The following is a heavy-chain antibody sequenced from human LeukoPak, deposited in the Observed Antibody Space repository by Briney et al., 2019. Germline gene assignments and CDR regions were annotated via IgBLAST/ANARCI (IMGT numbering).Heavy chain of an antibody. V-gene: IGHV1-69*04. CDR3: AKRITMVRGVLGP. Sequence: GASVKVSCKASGGTFSSYAISWVRQAPGQGLEWMGRILPILGIANYAQKFQGRVTITADKSTSTAYMELSSLRAEDTAVYYCAKRITMVRGVLGPWGQGTLVTVSS. D-gene: IGHD3-10*01. CDR1: GGTFSSYA. J-gene: IGHJ5*02. CDR2: ILPILGIA.